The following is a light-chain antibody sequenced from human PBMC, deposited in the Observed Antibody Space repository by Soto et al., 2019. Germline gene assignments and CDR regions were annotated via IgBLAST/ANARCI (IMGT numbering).Light chain of an antibody. CDR1: ETISSW. CDR2: KAS. CDR3: QHYNSYSEA. Sequence: IQMTQSPFTLSGSVGDRVTITCRASETISSWLEWYQQKPGKAPKXXIYKASTLKSGVPSRFSGSGAGTECTLTIGSLQPDDVATDYCQHYNSYSEAFGQGTKVDIK. J-gene: IGKJ1*01. V-gene: IGKV1-5*03.